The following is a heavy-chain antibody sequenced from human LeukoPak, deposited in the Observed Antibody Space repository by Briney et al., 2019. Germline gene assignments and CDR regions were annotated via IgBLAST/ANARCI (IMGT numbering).Heavy chain of an antibody. CDR3: AKDLRNFDY. CDR1: GFAFSTYG. J-gene: IGHJ4*02. Sequence: GGSLRLSCAASGFAFSTYGMYWVRQAPGKGLEWVAYIRYDGGTKYYADSVKGRFTISRDNSKNTLYLQMNSLRAEDTAVYYCAKDLRNFDYWGPGTLVTGSS. V-gene: IGHV3-30*02. CDR2: IRYDGGTK.